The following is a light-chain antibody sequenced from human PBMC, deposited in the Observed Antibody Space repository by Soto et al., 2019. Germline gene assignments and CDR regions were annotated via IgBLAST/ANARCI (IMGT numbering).Light chain of an antibody. V-gene: IGLV2-14*01. CDR2: DVS. Sequence: QSALTQPASVSGSPGQSITISCTGNSSDVGGYNYVSWYQQDPGKAPKLMIYDVSNRPSGVSNRFSGSKSGNTASLTISGLQAEDEADYYCSSYTSSSALLYVFGTGTKVTVL. CDR1: SSDVGGYNY. J-gene: IGLJ1*01. CDR3: SSYTSSSALLYV.